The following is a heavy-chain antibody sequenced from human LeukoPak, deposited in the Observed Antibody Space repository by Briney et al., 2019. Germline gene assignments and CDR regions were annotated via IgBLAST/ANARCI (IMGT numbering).Heavy chain of an antibody. V-gene: IGHV3-9*01. CDR3: AKDSYDILTGFDY. Sequence: GRSLRLSCAASGFTFDDYAMHWVRQAPGKGLEWVSGISWNSGSIGYADSVKGRFTISRDNAKNSLYLQMNSLRAEDTALYYRAKDSYDILTGFDYWGQGTLVTVSS. CDR1: GFTFDDYA. CDR2: ISWNSGSI. J-gene: IGHJ4*02. D-gene: IGHD3-9*01.